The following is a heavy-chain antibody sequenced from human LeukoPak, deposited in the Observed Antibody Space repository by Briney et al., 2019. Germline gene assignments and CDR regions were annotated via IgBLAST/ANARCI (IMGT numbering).Heavy chain of an antibody. V-gene: IGHV4-4*02. CDR2: IYHSGST. CDR1: GGSISSSNW. CDR3: ARSPFYSGSYYPDY. J-gene: IGHJ4*02. D-gene: IGHD1-26*01. Sequence: SETLSLTCAVSGGSISSSNWWSWVRQPPGKGLEWIGEIYHSGSTDYNPSLKSRVTISVDKSKNQFSLKLSSVTAADTAVYYCARSPFYSGSYYPDYWGQGTLVTVSS.